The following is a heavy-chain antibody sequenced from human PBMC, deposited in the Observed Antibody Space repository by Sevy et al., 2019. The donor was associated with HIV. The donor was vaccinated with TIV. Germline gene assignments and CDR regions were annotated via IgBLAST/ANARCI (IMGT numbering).Heavy chain of an antibody. J-gene: IGHJ4*02. CDR1: GFTFGDYA. Sequence: GGSLRLSCTASGFTFGDYAMSWFRQAPGKGLEWVGFIGSKAYRGKTEYAASVKGRFTISRDDSKSIAYLQINSLKTEDTAVYYCTRGRIAAASPFDYWGQGTLVTVSS. V-gene: IGHV3-49*03. CDR2: IGSKAYRGKT. D-gene: IGHD6-13*01. CDR3: TRGRIAAASPFDY.